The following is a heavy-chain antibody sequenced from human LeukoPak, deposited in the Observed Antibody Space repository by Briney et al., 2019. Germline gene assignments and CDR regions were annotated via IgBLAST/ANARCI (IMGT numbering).Heavy chain of an antibody. CDR3: ARDIGVRGVIWGHYYYYYMDV. CDR2: INPNSGGT. CDR1: GYTFTGYY. Sequence: GASVKVSCKASGYTFTGYYLHWVRQAPGQGLEWMGWINPNSGGTNYAQKFQGRVTMTRDTSISTAYMELSRLRSDDTAVYYCARDIGVRGVIWGHYYYYYMDVWGKGTTVTVSS. J-gene: IGHJ6*03. D-gene: IGHD3-10*01. V-gene: IGHV1-2*02.